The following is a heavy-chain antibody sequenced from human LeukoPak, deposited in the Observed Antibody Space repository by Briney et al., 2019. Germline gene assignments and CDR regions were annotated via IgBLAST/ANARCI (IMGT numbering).Heavy chain of an antibody. Sequence: GGSLRLSCAASGFTFSSYSMNWVRQAPGKGLGWVSSISSSSSYIYYADSVKGRFTISRDNSKNTLYLQMNTLRAEDTAVYYCAREGAKSTTPLDYWGQGTLVTVSS. CDR2: ISSSSSYI. CDR3: AREGAKSTTPLDY. V-gene: IGHV3-21*04. CDR1: GFTFSSYS. J-gene: IGHJ4*02. D-gene: IGHD1-26*01.